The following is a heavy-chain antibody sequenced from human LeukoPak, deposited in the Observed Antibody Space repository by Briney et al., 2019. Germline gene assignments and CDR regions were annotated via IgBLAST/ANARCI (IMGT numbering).Heavy chain of an antibody. D-gene: IGHD6-19*01. CDR2: IYYSGNT. V-gene: IGHV4-28*01. CDR3: ARNQAVAANRGAFDI. CDR1: GYSISSNNW. J-gene: IGHJ3*02. Sequence: SDTLSLTGAVSGYSISSNNWWAWIRQPPGKGLECVAYIYYSGNTYYNPYNPSLTSRVTMSVDTSKNQFSLKLDSVTEIDTAMYYCARNQAVAANRGAFDIWGQGTMVTVSS.